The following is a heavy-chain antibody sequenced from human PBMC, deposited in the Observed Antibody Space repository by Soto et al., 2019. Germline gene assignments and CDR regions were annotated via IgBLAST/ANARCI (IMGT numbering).Heavy chain of an antibody. CDR2: IGTAGDT. Sequence: GSLRLSCAASGFTFSSYDMHWVRQATGKGLEWVSAIGTAGDTYYPGSVKGRFTISRENAKNSLYLQMNSLRAGDTAVYYCARGVMFGQGVDAFDIWGQGTMVTVSS. CDR1: GFTFSSYD. J-gene: IGHJ3*02. D-gene: IGHD3-10*02. V-gene: IGHV3-13*04. CDR3: ARGVMFGQGVDAFDI.